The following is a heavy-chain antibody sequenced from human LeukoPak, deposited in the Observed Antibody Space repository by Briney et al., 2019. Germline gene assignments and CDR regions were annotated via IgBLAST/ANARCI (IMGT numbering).Heavy chain of an antibody. CDR1: GFTFTMFS. Sequence: GGSLRLSCAASGFTFTMFSMNWLRQAPGKGLEWIAFIRGRSDTTYYADSVQGRFTISRDNAEDSVYLQMNSLRVEDTAVYCCAREGSTSDIVVVVAANPPDYWGQGTLVTVSS. J-gene: IGHJ4*02. V-gene: IGHV3-48*01. D-gene: IGHD2-15*01. CDR2: IRGRSDTT. CDR3: AREGSTSDIVVVVAANPPDY.